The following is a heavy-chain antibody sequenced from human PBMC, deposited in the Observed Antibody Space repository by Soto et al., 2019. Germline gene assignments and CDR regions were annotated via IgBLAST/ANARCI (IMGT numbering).Heavy chain of an antibody. CDR3: ARHERYCSGGTCYSGY. Sequence: QVQLVESGGGLVKPGGSLRLSCASSGFTFRDYYMSWIRQAPGKGLEWVSYISSSGSNTYYADAVKGRFTISRDNAKNSLYLQMNSLRVEDTADYYCARHERYCSGGTCYSGYWGQGTLVTVSS. CDR1: GFTFRDYY. J-gene: IGHJ4*02. V-gene: IGHV3-11*01. CDR2: ISSSGSNT. D-gene: IGHD2-15*01.